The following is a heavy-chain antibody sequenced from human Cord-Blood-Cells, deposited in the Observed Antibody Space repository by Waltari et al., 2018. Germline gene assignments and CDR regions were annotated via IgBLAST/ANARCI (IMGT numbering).Heavy chain of an antibody. Sequence: QVQLQQSGPGLVKPSQTPSLTCAISGASVSRNSAAWNGNRPSPSRGLEWLGRTYYRSKWYNDYAVAVKSRITISPDTYKNQFSLQLNSVTPEHTAVYYCARELGKGNWYFDLWGRGTLVTVSS. CDR1: GASVSRNSAA. D-gene: IGHD7-27*01. V-gene: IGHV6-1*01. CDR3: ARELGKGNWYFDL. J-gene: IGHJ2*01. CDR2: TYYRSKWYN.